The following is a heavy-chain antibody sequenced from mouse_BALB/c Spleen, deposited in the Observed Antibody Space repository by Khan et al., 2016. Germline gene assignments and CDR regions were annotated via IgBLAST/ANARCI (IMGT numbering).Heavy chain of an antibody. J-gene: IGHJ2*01. CDR1: GYTFTNYG. V-gene: IGHV9-1*02. CDR2: INTYTGEP. Sequence: QIQLVQSGPELKKPGETVKISCKASGYTFTNYGMNWVKQAPGKGLKWMGWINTYTGEPTSADDFKGRFAFSLETSASTAYLQINNLKNEDMATYFCARDFDYWGQGTTLTVSP. CDR3: ARDFDY.